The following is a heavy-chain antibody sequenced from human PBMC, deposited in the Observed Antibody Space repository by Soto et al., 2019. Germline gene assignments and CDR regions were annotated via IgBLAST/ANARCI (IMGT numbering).Heavy chain of an antibody. CDR1: GFTFSSYA. V-gene: IGHV3-30-3*01. Sequence: QVQLVESGGGVVQPGRSLRLSCAASGFTFSSYAMHWVRQAPGKGLVWVAVISYDGSNKYYADSVKGRFTISRDNSKNTLYLQMNSVRAEGTAVYYCARADDYCGSSGYSLYYYYGMDVWGQGTKVTVSS. J-gene: IGHJ6*02. D-gene: IGHD3-22*01. CDR3: ARADDYCGSSGYSLYYYYGMDV. CDR2: ISYDGSNK.